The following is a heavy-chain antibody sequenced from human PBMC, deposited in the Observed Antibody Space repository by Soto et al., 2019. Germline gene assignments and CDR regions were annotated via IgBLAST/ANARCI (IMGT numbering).Heavy chain of an antibody. CDR1: GYTFSNYG. J-gene: IGHJ5*02. CDR2: ISLYSDGT. CDR3: ARVVPGAEAWFGP. V-gene: IGHV1-18*01. Sequence: GASVKVSFKTSGYTFSNYGITWVRQAPGQPLEWLGWISLYSDGTNYAQKFQGRVSITTDTSTTTAYMELRSLRSDDTAVYYCARVVPGAEAWFGPWGQGTLVTVSS. D-gene: IGHD2-2*01.